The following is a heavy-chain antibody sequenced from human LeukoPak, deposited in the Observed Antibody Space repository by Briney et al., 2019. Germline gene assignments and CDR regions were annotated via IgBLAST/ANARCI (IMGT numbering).Heavy chain of an antibody. Sequence: GGSLRLSCAASGFTFSSYGMHWVRQATGKGLEWVAVIWYGGSNKNYADSVKGRFTISRDNSKNTLYLQMSSLRAEDTAVYYCARDRIYHYFDYWGQGTLVTVSS. D-gene: IGHD5/OR15-5a*01. CDR3: ARDRIYHYFDY. J-gene: IGHJ4*02. CDR1: GFTFSSYG. CDR2: IWYGGSNK. V-gene: IGHV3-33*01.